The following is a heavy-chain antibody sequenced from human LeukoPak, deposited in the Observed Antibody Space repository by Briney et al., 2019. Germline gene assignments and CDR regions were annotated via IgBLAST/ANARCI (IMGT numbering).Heavy chain of an antibody. J-gene: IGHJ5*01. CDR2: IYYSGST. D-gene: IGHD5-18*01. Sequence: SETLSLNCTVSGGSISSSSYYWGWIRQPPGKGLEWIGRIYYSGSTYYNPSLKSRVTISVDTSKNQFSLKLSSVTAADTAVYYCAGIPIQLWFDYWGQGTLVTVSS. CDR3: AGIPIQLWFDY. CDR1: GGSISSSSYY. V-gene: IGHV4-39*01.